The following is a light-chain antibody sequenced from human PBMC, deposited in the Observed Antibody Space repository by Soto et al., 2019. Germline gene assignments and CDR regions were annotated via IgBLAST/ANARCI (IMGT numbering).Light chain of an antibody. CDR3: AAWDDSLSGHVV. CDR2: RNN. Sequence: QLVLTQPPSASGTPGQRVTISCSGSSSNIGSNYVCWYQLLPGTAPKLLIYRNNQRPSGVPDRFSGSKSGTSASLAISGLRSEDEADYYCAAWDDSLSGHVVFGGGTKLTVL. J-gene: IGLJ2*01. V-gene: IGLV1-47*01. CDR1: SSNIGSNY.